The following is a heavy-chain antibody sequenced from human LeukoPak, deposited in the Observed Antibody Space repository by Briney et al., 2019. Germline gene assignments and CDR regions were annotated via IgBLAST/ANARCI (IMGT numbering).Heavy chain of an antibody. CDR3: AKDEFEGEVEKGYCSSTSCPPPFDP. J-gene: IGHJ5*02. CDR1: GFTFSNYG. V-gene: IGHV3-30*18. Sequence: GGSLRLSCAASGFTFSNYGMHWVRQAPGKGLEWVAVISYDGSNKYYADSVKGRFTISRDNSKNTLYLQMNSLRAEDTAVYYCAKDEFEGEVEKGYCSSTSCPPPFDPWGQRTLVTVSS. CDR2: ISYDGSNK. D-gene: IGHD2-2*01.